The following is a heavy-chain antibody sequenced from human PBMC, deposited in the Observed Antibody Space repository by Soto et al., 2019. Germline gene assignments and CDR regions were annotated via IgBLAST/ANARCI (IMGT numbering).Heavy chain of an antibody. V-gene: IGHV3-23*01. CDR3: AKDSSGWYLGFDY. Sequence: GGSLRLSCAASGFTFSSYAMSWVRQAPGKGLEWVSAISGSGGSTYYADSVKGRFTISRDNSKNTLYPQMNSLRAEDTAVYYCAKDSSGWYLGFDYWGQGTLVTVSS. J-gene: IGHJ4*02. D-gene: IGHD6-19*01. CDR2: ISGSGGST. CDR1: GFTFSSYA.